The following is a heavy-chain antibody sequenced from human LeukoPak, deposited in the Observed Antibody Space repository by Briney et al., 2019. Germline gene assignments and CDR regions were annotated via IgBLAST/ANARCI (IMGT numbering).Heavy chain of an antibody. J-gene: IGHJ6*02. V-gene: IGHV1-8*01. CDR1: GYTFTGYD. Sequence: ASVKVSCKASGYTFTGYDINWVRQATGQGLEWMGWMNPNSGNTGYAQKFQGRVTMTRNTSISTAYMELSSLRSEDTAVYYCARVNYGDYDYYYGMDVWGQGTTVTVSS. D-gene: IGHD4-17*01. CDR2: MNPNSGNT. CDR3: ARVNYGDYDYYYGMDV.